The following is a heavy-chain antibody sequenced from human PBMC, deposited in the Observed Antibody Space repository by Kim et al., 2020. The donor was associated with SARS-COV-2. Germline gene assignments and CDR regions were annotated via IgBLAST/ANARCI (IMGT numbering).Heavy chain of an antibody. V-gene: IGHV3-48*03. D-gene: IGHD6-19*01. CDR1: GFTFTNYE. CDR2: ISSSGSTR. CDR3: ARAVAVAGDY. Sequence: GGSLRLSCAGSGFTFTNYEMTWVRQAPGKGPEWVSYISSSGSTRYYADSVKGRFIISRDNAKNSLYLQMNSLRADDTAIYHCARAVAVAGDYWGQGTPVTVSS. J-gene: IGHJ4*02.